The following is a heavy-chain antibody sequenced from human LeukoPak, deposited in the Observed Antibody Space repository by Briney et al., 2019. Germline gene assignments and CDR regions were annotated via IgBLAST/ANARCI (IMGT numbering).Heavy chain of an antibody. D-gene: IGHD3-22*01. CDR2: ISYDGSNK. CDR3: ARVYYYDSSGYLGGMDV. J-gene: IGHJ6*02. V-gene: IGHV3-30-3*01. Sequence: GGSLRLSCAASGFTFSSYAMHWVRQAPGKGLEWVAVISYDGSNKYYADSVKGRFTISRDNSKNTLYLQMSSLRAEDTAVYHCARVYYYDSSGYLGGMDVWGQGTTVTVSS. CDR1: GFTFSSYA.